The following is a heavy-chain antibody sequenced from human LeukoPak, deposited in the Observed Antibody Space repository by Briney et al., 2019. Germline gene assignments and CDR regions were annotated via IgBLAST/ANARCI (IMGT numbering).Heavy chain of an antibody. Sequence: GGSLRLSCAASGISFSSYSMNWVRQAPGKGLEWVSSISSGSNYIYYADSVKGRFTISRDNAQNSLYLQMNSLRAEDTAVYYCARGSAGYDYWGQGTLVTVSS. CDR3: ARGSAGYDY. V-gene: IGHV3-21*01. CDR2: ISSGSNYI. D-gene: IGHD6-13*01. CDR1: GISFSSYS. J-gene: IGHJ4*02.